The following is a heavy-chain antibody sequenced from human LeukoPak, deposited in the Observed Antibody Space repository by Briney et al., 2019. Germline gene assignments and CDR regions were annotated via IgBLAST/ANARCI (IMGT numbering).Heavy chain of an antibody. Sequence: GGSLRLSCAASGFTFSSYAMGWVRQAPGKGLEWVSAITASGGNTYYADSVKGRFTMSRDNAKNSLYLQMNSLRAEDTAVYYCARAPGQGPEWGQGTLVTVSS. CDR3: ARAPGQGPE. V-gene: IGHV3-23*01. D-gene: IGHD3-10*01. CDR1: GFTFSSYA. CDR2: ITASGGNT. J-gene: IGHJ4*02.